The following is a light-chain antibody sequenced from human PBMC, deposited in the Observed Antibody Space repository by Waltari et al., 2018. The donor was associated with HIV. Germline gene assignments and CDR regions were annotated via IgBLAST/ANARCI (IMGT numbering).Light chain of an antibody. J-gene: IGKJ1*01. CDR1: QSIMQW. Sequence: DIQMTQSPSTLSAFIGDRVTITCRASQSIMQWLAWYQQKPGKAPKLLIYKASVLESGVPSRFSGSGSGTDFTLTISSLQPVDSATYYCQQYNRTPWAFGQGTKVENK. V-gene: IGKV1-5*03. CDR3: QQYNRTPWA. CDR2: KAS.